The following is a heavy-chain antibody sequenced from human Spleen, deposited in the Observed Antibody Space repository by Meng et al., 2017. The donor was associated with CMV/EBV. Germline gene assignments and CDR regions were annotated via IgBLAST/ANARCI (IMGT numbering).Heavy chain of an antibody. Sequence: GESLKISCAASGFAFSDYYMSWIRQAPGKGLEWVSYISSSGSAIYYADSVKGRFTISRDNAKNSLYLQLNSLRAEDTAVYYCASTLDGYSKSYCYYGMDVWGQGTTVTVSS. CDR3: ASTLDGYSKSYCYYGMDV. V-gene: IGHV3-11*04. D-gene: IGHD5-24*01. CDR1: GFAFSDYY. J-gene: IGHJ6*02. CDR2: ISSSGSAI.